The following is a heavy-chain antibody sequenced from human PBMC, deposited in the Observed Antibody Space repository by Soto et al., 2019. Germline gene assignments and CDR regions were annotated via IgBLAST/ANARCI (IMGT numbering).Heavy chain of an antibody. CDR3: AGGIGWTSDL. V-gene: IGHV3-7*05. CDR1: GFTFGDYW. Sequence: EVQLVESGGGLVQPGGSLRLSCAASGFTFGDYWMSWVRQAPGKGLEWVANIKKDGAERNYVDSVKGRFTISRDNAKNSLYLQMNRLRVEDSAVYFCAGGIGWTSDLWGPGTHVTVSS. D-gene: IGHD6-19*01. CDR2: IKKDGAER. J-gene: IGHJ4*02.